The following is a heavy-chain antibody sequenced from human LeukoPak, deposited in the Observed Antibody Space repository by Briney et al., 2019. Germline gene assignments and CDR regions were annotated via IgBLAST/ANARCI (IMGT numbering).Heavy chain of an antibody. Sequence: SETLSLTCTVSGGSISSGSYYWSWIRQPAGKGLEWIGRIYTSGSTNYNPSLKSRVTISVDTSKNQFSLKLSSVTAADTAVYYCAGDGTGANYDFWSGYYTGIFGFDPWGQGTLVTVSS. V-gene: IGHV4-61*02. CDR1: GGSISSGSYY. CDR2: IYTSGST. J-gene: IGHJ5*02. D-gene: IGHD3-3*01. CDR3: AGDGTGANYDFWSGYYTGIFGFDP.